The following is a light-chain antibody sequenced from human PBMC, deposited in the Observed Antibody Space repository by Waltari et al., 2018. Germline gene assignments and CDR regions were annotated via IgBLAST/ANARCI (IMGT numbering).Light chain of an antibody. J-gene: IGLJ2*01. Sequence: QSALTQPASVSGSPGQSITISCTGMSSDVGSYNLVSWYQQFPGRAPQLSIYGVYRRPPGMSHRFSGSKSGNTASLTIAGLRAEDEADYYCCSYAGPATFVVFGGGTKSDRP. CDR3: CSYAGPATFVV. V-gene: IGLV2-23*02. CDR2: GVY. CDR1: SSDVGSYNL.